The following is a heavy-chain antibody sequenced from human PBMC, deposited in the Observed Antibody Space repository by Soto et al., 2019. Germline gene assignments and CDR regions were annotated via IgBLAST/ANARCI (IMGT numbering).Heavy chain of an antibody. V-gene: IGHV4-59*01. Sequence: QVQLQESGPGLVKPSETLSLTCTVSGVSISSSYWSWIRQPPGKGLEWIGYIYNSGSTNYNPSLKRRVTISVDTSKIQVSLGLSSVTAADTAVYYCARDRAVCSGRSCYSPPDYYYYMDVWGKGTTVTVS. CDR3: ARDRAVCSGRSCYSPPDYYYYMDV. D-gene: IGHD2-15*01. CDR1: GVSISSSY. J-gene: IGHJ6*03. CDR2: IYNSGST.